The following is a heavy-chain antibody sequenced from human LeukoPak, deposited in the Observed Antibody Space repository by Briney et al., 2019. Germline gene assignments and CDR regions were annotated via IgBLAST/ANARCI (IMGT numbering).Heavy chain of an antibody. V-gene: IGHV3-23*01. CDR1: GFTFSSYA. CDR2: ISGSGGST. CDR3: ARDSYDSSDFYFDY. Sequence: GGPLRLSCAASGFTFSSYAMSWVRQAPRKGLEWVSAISGSGGSTYYADSVKGRFTISRDNSKNTLYLQMNSLRAEDTAVYYCARDSYDSSDFYFDYWGQGTLVTVSS. J-gene: IGHJ4*02. D-gene: IGHD3-22*01.